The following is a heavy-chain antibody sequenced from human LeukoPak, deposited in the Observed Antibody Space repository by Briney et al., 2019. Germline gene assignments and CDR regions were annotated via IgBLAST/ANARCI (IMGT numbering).Heavy chain of an antibody. D-gene: IGHD2-2*01. Sequence: PSETLSLTCAVSGASINSSNWWSWVRQSPGKGLEWIGEIYHSGSTNYNPSLKSRVTISVDKSKNQFSLKVTSVTAADTAMYYCARGIDYQLTRPFDYWGQGTLVTVSS. V-gene: IGHV4-4*02. CDR1: GASINSSNW. CDR3: ARGIDYQLTRPFDY. J-gene: IGHJ4*02. CDR2: IYHSGST.